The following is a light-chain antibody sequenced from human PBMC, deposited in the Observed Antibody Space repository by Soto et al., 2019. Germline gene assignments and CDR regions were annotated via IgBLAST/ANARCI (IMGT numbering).Light chain of an antibody. V-gene: IGLV2-14*02. Sequence: QSVLTQPASVSGSPGQSITVSCTGTNIDVGSYNLISWYQQHPGKAPKLMIYEVINRPSGISNRFSGSKSGNTASLTISGLQAEDEADYYCSSYTTSSPLEVFGGGTKLTVL. CDR3: SSYTTSSPLEV. CDR2: EVI. J-gene: IGLJ3*02. CDR1: NIDVGSYNL.